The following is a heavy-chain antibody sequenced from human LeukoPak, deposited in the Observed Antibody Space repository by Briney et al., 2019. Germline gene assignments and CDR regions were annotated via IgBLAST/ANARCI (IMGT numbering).Heavy chain of an antibody. V-gene: IGHV3-11*04. J-gene: IGHJ4*02. D-gene: IGHD5-18*01. CDR1: RFTFSDYY. CDR3: ARGSWHTAMVDY. Sequence: PGGSLRLSCAASRFTFSDYYMSWIRQAPGKGLEWVSYISSSGSAIYYADSVKGRFTISRDNAKNSLYLQMNSLRAEDTAVYYCARGSWHTAMVDYWGQGTLVTVST. CDR2: ISSSGSAI.